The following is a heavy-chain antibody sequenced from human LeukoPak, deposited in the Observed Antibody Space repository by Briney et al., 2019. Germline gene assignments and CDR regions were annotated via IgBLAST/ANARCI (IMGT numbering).Heavy chain of an antibody. V-gene: IGHV1-18*01. CDR1: GYMFNIYG. CDR2: TSVNNGDT. CDR3: VRDQYLNVMTGFDD. J-gene: IGHJ4*02. D-gene: IGHD3-9*01. Sequence: ASGKVSCKASGYMFNIYGISWVRQAPGQGLEWMAWTSVNNGDTKYGQKFQGRVTVTTDTSTSTVYLELRRLRPDDTAVYYCVRDQYLNVMTGFDDWGQGTLVTVSS.